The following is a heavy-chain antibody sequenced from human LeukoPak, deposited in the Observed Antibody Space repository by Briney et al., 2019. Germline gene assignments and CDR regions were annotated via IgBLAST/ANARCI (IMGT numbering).Heavy chain of an antibody. D-gene: IGHD6-19*01. V-gene: IGHV4-38-2*02. J-gene: IGHJ4*02. CDR3: ARNEVAGKKFDY. Sequence: PSETLSLTCTVSGYSISSGYYWGWIRQPPGKGLEWIGSIYHSGSTYYNPSLKSRVTISVDTSKNQFSLKLSSVTAADTAVYYCARNEVAGKKFDYWGQGTLVTVSS. CDR2: IYHSGST. CDR1: GYSISSGYY.